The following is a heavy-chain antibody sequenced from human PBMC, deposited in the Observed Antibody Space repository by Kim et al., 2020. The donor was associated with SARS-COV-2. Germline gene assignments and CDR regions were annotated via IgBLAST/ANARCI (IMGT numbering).Heavy chain of an antibody. CDR3: AGRGSLRFYGSGSYSGAFDI. D-gene: IGHD3-10*01. CDR2: INTNTGNP. CDR1: GYTFTSYA. V-gene: IGHV7-4-1*02. J-gene: IGHJ3*02. Sequence: ASVKVSCKASGYTFTSYAMNWVRQAPGQGLEWMGWINTNTGNPTYAQGFTGRFVFSLDTSVSTAYLQISSLKAEDTAVYYCAGRGSLRFYGSGSYSGAFDIWGQGTMVTVSS.